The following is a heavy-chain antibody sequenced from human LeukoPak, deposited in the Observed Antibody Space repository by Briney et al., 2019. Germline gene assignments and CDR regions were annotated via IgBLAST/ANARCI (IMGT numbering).Heavy chain of an antibody. J-gene: IGHJ5*02. CDR1: GYTFTGYY. CDR2: INPNSGGT. CDR3: ARGGCSSPSCYWRNNWFDP. Sequence: ASVKVSCKASGYTFTGYYMHWVRQAPEQGLEWMGWINPNSGGTNYAQKFQGRVTMTRDTSISTAYMELSRLRSDDTAVYYCARGGCSSPSCYWRNNWFDPWGQGTLVTVSS. D-gene: IGHD2-2*01. V-gene: IGHV1-2*02.